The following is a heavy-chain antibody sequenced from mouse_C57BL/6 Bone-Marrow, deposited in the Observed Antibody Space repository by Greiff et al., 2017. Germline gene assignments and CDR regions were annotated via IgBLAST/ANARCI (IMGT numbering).Heavy chain of an antibody. CDR3: GRPIYYGNYLAGFAY. CDR2: ISGGGGNT. J-gene: IGHJ3*01. V-gene: IGHV5-9*01. Sequence: EVKLEESGGGLVKPGGSLKLSCAASGFTFSSYTMSWVRQTPEKRLEWVATISGGGGNTYYPDSVTGRFTISRDNAKSTLYLQMSSLRSEDTALYYCGRPIYYGNYLAGFAYWGQGTLVTVSA. D-gene: IGHD2-1*01. CDR1: GFTFSSYT.